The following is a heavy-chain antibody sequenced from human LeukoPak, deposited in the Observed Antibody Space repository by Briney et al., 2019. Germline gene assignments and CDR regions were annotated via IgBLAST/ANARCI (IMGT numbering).Heavy chain of an antibody. CDR2: ITASGATT. Sequence: GGSLRLSCAASGFTFSKYAMTWVRQAPGKGLEWVSAITASGATTYYADSVKGRFTISRDDSKNTLSLQMDSLSAEDTALYYCAKYISDSGAYYAFDYWGQGTLVTVSS. V-gene: IGHV3-23*01. J-gene: IGHJ4*02. CDR1: GFTFSKYA. D-gene: IGHD3-10*01. CDR3: AKYISDSGAYYAFDY.